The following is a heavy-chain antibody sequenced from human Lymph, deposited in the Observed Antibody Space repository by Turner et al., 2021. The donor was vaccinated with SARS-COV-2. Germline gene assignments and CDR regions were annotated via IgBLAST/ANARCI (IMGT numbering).Heavy chain of an antibody. V-gene: IGHV3-21*01. Sequence: EVQLVESGGGLVKPGGSLRLSCAASGFTFSSYTMNWVRQAPGKGLGGVSSISSSSSYIYYADSVKGRFTISRDNAKNSLYLQMNSLRAEDTAVYYCARERYDSSGSESYYFDYWGQGTLVTVSS. CDR2: ISSSSSYI. D-gene: IGHD3-22*01. J-gene: IGHJ4*02. CDR1: GFTFSSYT. CDR3: ARERYDSSGSESYYFDY.